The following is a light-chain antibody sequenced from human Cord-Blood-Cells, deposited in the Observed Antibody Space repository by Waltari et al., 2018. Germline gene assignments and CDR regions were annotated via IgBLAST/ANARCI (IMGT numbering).Light chain of an antibody. CDR1: QSVSSN. CDR2: GAS. V-gene: IGKV3-15*01. Sequence: EIVMTQSPDTLAVSPGERAPLSCRASQSVSSNLAWYQQKPGQAPRLLTYGASTRATGIPARFSGSGSGTEFTLTISSLQSEDFAVYYCQQYNNWPQTFGQGTKVEIK. CDR3: QQYNNWPQT. J-gene: IGKJ1*01.